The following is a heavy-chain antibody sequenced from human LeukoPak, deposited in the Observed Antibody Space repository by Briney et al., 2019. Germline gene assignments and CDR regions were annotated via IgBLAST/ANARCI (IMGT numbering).Heavy chain of an antibody. V-gene: IGHV4-59*01. D-gene: IGHD5-12*01. Sequence: PSETLSLTCIVSGGSISGYYWSWIRQPPGKGLEWIGYISYGGNTDYNPSLKSRAAISVDTSKNQFSLMLSPVTAADTAFYYCAKNGGYRGLYWFDPWGQGTLVTVSS. CDR1: GGSISGYY. CDR3: AKNGGYRGLYWFDP. CDR2: ISYGGNT. J-gene: IGHJ5*02.